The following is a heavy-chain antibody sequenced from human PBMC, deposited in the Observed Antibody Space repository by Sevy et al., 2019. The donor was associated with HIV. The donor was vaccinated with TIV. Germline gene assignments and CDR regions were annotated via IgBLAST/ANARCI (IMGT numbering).Heavy chain of an antibody. CDR2: IYTSGST. Sequence: SETLSLTCTVSGGSISSYYWSWIRQPAGKGLEWIGRIYTSGSTNYNPSLKSRVTMSVDTSKNQFSLKLSSVTAADSAVYYCARDKDSYNYLHSGWFDPWGQGTLVSVSS. CDR1: GGSISSYY. V-gene: IGHV4-4*07. CDR3: ARDKDSYNYLHSGWFDP. D-gene: IGHD5-12*01. J-gene: IGHJ5*02.